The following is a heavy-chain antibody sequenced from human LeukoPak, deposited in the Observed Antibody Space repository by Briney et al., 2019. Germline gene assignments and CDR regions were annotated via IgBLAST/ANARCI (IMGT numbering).Heavy chain of an antibody. V-gene: IGHV3-21*01. D-gene: IGHD2-2*01. Sequence: GGSLRLSCEASGFTFSYYTMNWVRQAPGKGLEWVSSITSSSYIYYADSVKGRFTISRDNAKNSLYLQMNSLRAEDTAVYYCARDLLRYCNDISCYGPSVVWGKGTTATVSS. CDR3: ARDLLRYCNDISCYGPSVV. J-gene: IGHJ6*04. CDR1: GFTFSYYT. CDR2: ITSSSYI.